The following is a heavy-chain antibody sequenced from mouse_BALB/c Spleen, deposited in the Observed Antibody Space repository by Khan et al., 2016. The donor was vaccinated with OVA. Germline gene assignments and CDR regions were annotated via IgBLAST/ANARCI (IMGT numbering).Heavy chain of an antibody. J-gene: IGHJ3*01. V-gene: IGHV2-2*02. D-gene: IGHD2-4*01. CDR3: ARNYDYDEGLAY. CDR2: IWSGGST. CDR1: GFSLTTYG. Sequence: QVQLKQSGPGLVQPSQSLSITCTVSGFSLTTYGVHWVRQSPGKGLEWLGVIWSGGSTDYNAAFISRLSIRKDNSKSQVFFKMNSLQANDTAIYYCARNYDYDEGLAYGGQGTLVTVSA.